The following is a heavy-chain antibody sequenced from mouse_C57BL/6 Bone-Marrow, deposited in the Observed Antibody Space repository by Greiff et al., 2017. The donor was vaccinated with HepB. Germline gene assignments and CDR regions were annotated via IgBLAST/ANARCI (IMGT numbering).Heavy chain of an antibody. V-gene: IGHV1-59*01. CDR2: IDPSDSYT. CDR3: ASKGDYYGSSYWYFDV. Sequence: QVQLQQPGAELVRPGTSVKLSCKASGYTFTSYWMHWVKQRPGQGLEWIGVIDPSDSYTNYNQKFKGKATLTVDASSSTAYMQLSSLTSVDSAVYYCASKGDYYGSSYWYFDVWGTGTTVTVSA. D-gene: IGHD1-1*01. J-gene: IGHJ1*03. CDR1: GYTFTSYW.